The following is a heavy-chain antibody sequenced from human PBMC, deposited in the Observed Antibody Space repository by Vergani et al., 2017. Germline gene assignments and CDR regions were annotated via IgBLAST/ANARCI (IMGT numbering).Heavy chain of an antibody. CDR3: ARERSKYCSSTSCANYYYYYYMDV. Sequence: QVQLQESGPGLVKPSETVSLTCTVSGYSITSANYWAWIRQHPGKGLEWIGYIYYSGSTYYNPSLKSRVTISVDTSKNQFSLKLSSVTAADTAVYYCARERSKYCSSTSCANYYYYYYMDVWGKGTTVTVSS. CDR2: IYYSGST. CDR1: GYSITSANY. D-gene: IGHD2-2*01. V-gene: IGHV4-31*03. J-gene: IGHJ6*03.